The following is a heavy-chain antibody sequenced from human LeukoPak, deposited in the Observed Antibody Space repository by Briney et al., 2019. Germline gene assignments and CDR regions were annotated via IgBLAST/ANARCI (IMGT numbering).Heavy chain of an antibody. D-gene: IGHD5-18*01. J-gene: IGHJ4*02. CDR1: GFTFSTYW. CDR3: ARGGGYSYSPSGY. CDR2: IKQDGSQK. Sequence: HAGGSLRLSCAVSGFTFSTYWMSWVRQAPGKGLEWVANIKQDGSQKYYVHSVKGRFTISRDNAKNSLYLQMNSLRAEDTAVYYCARGGGYSYSPSGYWGQGTLVTVSS. V-gene: IGHV3-7*01.